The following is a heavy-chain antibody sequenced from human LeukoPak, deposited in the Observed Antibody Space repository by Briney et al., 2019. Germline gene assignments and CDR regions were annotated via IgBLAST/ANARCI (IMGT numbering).Heavy chain of an antibody. CDR3: ARDSGSSKSAGSYIDY. CDR1: GFTFSGSW. CDR2: ISSSSSYI. V-gene: IGHV3-21*01. D-gene: IGHD1-26*01. Sequence: IPGGSLRLSCAASGFTFSGSWMTWVRQAPGKGLEWVSSISSSSSYIYYADSVKGRFTISRDNAKNSLYLQMNSLRAEDTAVYYCARDSGSSKSAGSYIDYWGQGTLVTVSS. J-gene: IGHJ4*02.